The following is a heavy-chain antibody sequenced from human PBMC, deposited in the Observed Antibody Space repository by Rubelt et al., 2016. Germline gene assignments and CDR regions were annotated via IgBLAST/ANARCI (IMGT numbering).Heavy chain of an antibody. J-gene: IGHJ4*02. CDR3: AIAARRYYFDY. Sequence: GLEWMGWISAYNGNTNYAQKLQGRVTMTTDTSTSTAYMELRSLRSDDTALYYCAIAARRYYFDYWGQGTLVTVSS. V-gene: IGHV1-18*01. D-gene: IGHD6-6*01. CDR2: ISAYNGNT.